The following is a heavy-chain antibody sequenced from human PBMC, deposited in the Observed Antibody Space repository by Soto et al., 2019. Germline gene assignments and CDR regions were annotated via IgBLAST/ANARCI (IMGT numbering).Heavy chain of an antibody. CDR3: ARGRTVSSIGPLLV. Sequence: QIQLVQSGAEVKKPGASVKVSCKASGYNFFDYGVSWVRQAPGQGLEWMGWVSPKSGNTDYARKVQGRVTMTTDISMSTAYMELRGLISDDTGVYYCARGRTVSSIGPLLVWGQGTLVSVSS. D-gene: IGHD1-1*01. CDR2: VSPKSGNT. CDR1: GYNFFDYG. J-gene: IGHJ1*01. V-gene: IGHV1-18*01.